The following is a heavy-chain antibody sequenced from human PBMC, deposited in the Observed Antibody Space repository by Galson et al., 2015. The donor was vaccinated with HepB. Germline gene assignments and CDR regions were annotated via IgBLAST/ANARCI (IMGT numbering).Heavy chain of an antibody. V-gene: IGHV3-33*06. J-gene: IGHJ6*02. Sequence: ALGLGCAGSGFSVDNYAMHWGRRAPGEGLEWVAVAWNDGYTKHYADAVKGRFSISRDSSRNTLYLQMDSLSPEDTALYYCAKDALTRPGSWTPPYYSGMDVCRQGTMVAVSS. CDR3: AKDALTRPGSWTPPYYSGMDV. CDR1: GFSVDNYA. D-gene: IGHD3/OR15-3a*01. CDR2: AWNDGYTK.